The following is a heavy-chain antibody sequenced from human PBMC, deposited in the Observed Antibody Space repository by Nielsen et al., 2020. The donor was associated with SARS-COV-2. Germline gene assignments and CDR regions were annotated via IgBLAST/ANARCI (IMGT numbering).Heavy chain of an antibody. CDR3: ARDYFGDYLDGFDV. D-gene: IGHD4-17*01. CDR1: GGSFTDSY. J-gene: IGHJ3*01. CDR2: INDSGST. V-gene: IGHV4-59*01. Sequence: GSLRLSCAVSGGSFTDSYWTWIRQPPGKGLEWIGYINDSGSTNYSPSLKSRVTFSVDTSKNQFSLKLSSVTPADTAVYYCARDYFGDYLDGFDVWGQGTMVTVSS.